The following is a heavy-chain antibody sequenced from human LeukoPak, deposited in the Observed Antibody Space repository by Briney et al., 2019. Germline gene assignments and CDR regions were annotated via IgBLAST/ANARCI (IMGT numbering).Heavy chain of an antibody. V-gene: IGHV3-21*01. J-gene: IGHJ4*02. Sequence: GGSLRLSCAASGFTFSSYSMNWVRQAPGKGLEWVSSISSGSSYIYYADSVKGRFTISRDNAKNSLYLQMNSLRAEDTAVYYCARVLCASSTSCYGGTFDYWGQGTLVTVSS. CDR2: ISSGSSYI. CDR1: GFTFSSYS. CDR3: ARVLCASSTSCYGGTFDY. D-gene: IGHD2-2*01.